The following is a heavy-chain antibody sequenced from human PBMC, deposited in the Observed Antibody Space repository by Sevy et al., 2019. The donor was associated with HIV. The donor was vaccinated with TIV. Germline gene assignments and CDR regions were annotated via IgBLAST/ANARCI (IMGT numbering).Heavy chain of an antibody. CDR1: GFTFSSYW. J-gene: IGHJ4*02. D-gene: IGHD2-8*01. CDR3: ARVMVYAIDY. CDR2: IKQDGSEK. Sequence: GGSLRLSCAASGFTFSSYWMSWVRQAPGKGLEWVANIKQDGSEKYHVDSVKGRFTISRDKAKNSLYLQMTSLRAEDTAVYYCARVMVYAIDYWGQGTLVTVSS. V-gene: IGHV3-7*03.